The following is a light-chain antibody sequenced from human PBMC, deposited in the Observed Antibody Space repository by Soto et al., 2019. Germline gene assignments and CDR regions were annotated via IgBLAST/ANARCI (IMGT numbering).Light chain of an antibody. CDR1: SSDVVGSKY. CDR3: SSYKSRSTLV. CDR2: EDS. J-gene: IGLJ3*02. Sequence: QSALTQPASVSGSPGQSITISCTETSSDVVGSKYVSWLQQHPGKAPKLMIYEDSNLPSGVSHRFSGSNAGNTASLTISGLQAEDEDDYYCSSYKSRSTLVFGGGTKLTVL. V-gene: IGLV2-14*01.